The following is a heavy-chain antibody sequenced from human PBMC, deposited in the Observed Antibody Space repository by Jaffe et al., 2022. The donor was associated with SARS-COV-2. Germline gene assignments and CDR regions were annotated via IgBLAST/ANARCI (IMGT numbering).Heavy chain of an antibody. Sequence: QVQLVQSGAEVKKPGASVKVSCKASGYTFTSYYMHWVRQAPGQGLEWMGIINPSGGSTSYAQKFQGRVTMTRDTSTSTVYMELSSLRSEDTAVYYCAREGTMVRGDNAFDIWGQGTMVTVSS. CDR1: GYTFTSYY. CDR2: INPSGGST. V-gene: IGHV1-46*01. J-gene: IGHJ3*02. D-gene: IGHD3-10*01. CDR3: AREGTMVRGDNAFDI.